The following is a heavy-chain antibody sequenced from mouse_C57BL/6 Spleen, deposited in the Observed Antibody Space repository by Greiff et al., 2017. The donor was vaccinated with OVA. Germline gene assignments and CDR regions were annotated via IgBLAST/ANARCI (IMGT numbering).Heavy chain of an antibody. V-gene: IGHV1-52*01. CDR1: GYTFTSYW. D-gene: IGHD2-1*01. J-gene: IGHJ2*01. CDR2: IDPSDSET. CDR3: ARRALDGNYFDY. Sequence: QVQLQQPGAELVRPGSSVKLSCKASGYTFTSYWMHWVKQRPIQGLEWIGNIDPSDSETHYNQKFKDKATLTVDKSSSTAYMQLSSLTSEDSAVYYCARRALDGNYFDYWGQGTTLTVSS.